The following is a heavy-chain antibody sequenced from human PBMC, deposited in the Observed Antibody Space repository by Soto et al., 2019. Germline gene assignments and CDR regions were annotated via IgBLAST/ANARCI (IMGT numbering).Heavy chain of an antibody. Sequence: GGSLRLSCAASGFTFSSSWMHWVRQAPGEGLVWLSRITRDGSSTNYADSVKGRFTISRDNAKNTLYLQVNSLRGEDTAVYYCVRGANGYYYFDYWGQGTLVTVSS. J-gene: IGHJ4*02. CDR3: VRGANGYYYFDY. D-gene: IGHD5-18*01. CDR1: GFTFSSSW. CDR2: ITRDGSST. V-gene: IGHV3-74*01.